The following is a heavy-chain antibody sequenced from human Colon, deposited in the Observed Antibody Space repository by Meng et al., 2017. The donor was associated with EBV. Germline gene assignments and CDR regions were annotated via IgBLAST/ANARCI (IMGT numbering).Heavy chain of an antibody. V-gene: IGHV4-4*02. CDR2: INHSGST. CDR1: GGSISSSNW. D-gene: IGHD1-26*01. J-gene: IGHJ4*02. CDR3: ARGPGGSYYLYYFDY. Sequence: QVQLQESVPGLVKPSGALSLTCAVSGGSISSSNWWSWVRQPSGKGLEWIGEINHSGSTNYNPSLKSRVTISVDTSKKQFSLKLSSVTAADTAVYYCARGPGGSYYLYYFDYWGQGTLVTVSS.